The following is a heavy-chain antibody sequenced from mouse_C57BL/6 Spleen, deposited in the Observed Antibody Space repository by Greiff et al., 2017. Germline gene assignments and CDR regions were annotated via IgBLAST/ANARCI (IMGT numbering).Heavy chain of an antibody. CDR1: GYSITSGYY. CDR3: ARHGYYYAMDY. V-gene: IGHV3-6*01. J-gene: IGHJ4*01. Sequence: DVQLVESGPGLVKPSQSLSLTCSVTGYSITSGYYWNWIRQFPGNKLEWMGYISYDGSNNYNPSLKNRISITRDTSKNQFFLKLNSVTTEDTATYYCARHGYYYAMDYWGQGTSVTVSS. CDR2: ISYDGSN. D-gene: IGHD1-2*01.